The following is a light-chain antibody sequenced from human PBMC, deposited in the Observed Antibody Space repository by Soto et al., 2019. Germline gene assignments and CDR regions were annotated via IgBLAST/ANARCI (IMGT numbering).Light chain of an antibody. Sequence: QSALTQPASVSGSPGQSITISCTGTSSDVGVYNYVSWYQQHPGKAPKLMIYEVSNRPSGVSNRFSGSKSGNTASLTISGLPAEDEADYYCSSYTSSSTSVFGGGTKLTVL. CDR2: EVS. CDR3: SSYTSSSTSV. CDR1: SSDVGVYNY. J-gene: IGLJ3*02. V-gene: IGLV2-14*01.